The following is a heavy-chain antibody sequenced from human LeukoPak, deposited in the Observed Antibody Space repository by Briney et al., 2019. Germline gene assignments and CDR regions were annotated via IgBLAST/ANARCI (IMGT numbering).Heavy chain of an antibody. CDR2: IYYSGST. CDR1: GGSISSSSYY. V-gene: IGHV4-39*01. D-gene: IGHD2-2*01. CDR3: ARSSVPAAPFDP. J-gene: IGHJ5*02. Sequence: SETLSLTCTVSGGSISSSSYYWGWIRQPPGKGLEWIGSIYYSGSTYYNPSLKSRVTISVDTSKNQFSLKLSSVTAADTAVYYCARSSVPAAPFDPWGQGTLVTVSS.